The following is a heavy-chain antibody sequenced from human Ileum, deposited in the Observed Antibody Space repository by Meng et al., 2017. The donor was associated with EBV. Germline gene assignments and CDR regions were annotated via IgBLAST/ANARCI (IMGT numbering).Heavy chain of an antibody. CDR1: GGSISSSSYY. V-gene: IGHV4-39*01. D-gene: IGHD2-2*01. CDR2: IYYSGST. CDR3: ARSIVVVPAAIYY. Sequence: QPQLQESGPGLVRPSETLSLTCTASGGSISSSSYYWGWIRQPPGKGLEWIGSIYYSGSTYYNPSLKSRVTISVDTSKNQFSLKLSSVTAADTAVYYCARSIVVVPAAIYYWGQGTLVTVSS. J-gene: IGHJ4*02.